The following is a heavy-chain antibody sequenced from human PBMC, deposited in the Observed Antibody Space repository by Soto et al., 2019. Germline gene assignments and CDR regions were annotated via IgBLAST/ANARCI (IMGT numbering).Heavy chain of an antibody. CDR1: GGSISSDAHY. Sequence: SETLSLTCTVSGGSISSDAHYWSWIRQHPGKGLEWIGYIYYSGNTYYNPSLKSRVLISVDTSKNQFSLKLSSMTAADSAGYYCARVGYYYGSGSYDMDVWGQGTTVTVSS. CDR2: IYYSGNT. CDR3: ARVGYYYGSGSYDMDV. V-gene: IGHV4-31*03. D-gene: IGHD3-10*01. J-gene: IGHJ6*02.